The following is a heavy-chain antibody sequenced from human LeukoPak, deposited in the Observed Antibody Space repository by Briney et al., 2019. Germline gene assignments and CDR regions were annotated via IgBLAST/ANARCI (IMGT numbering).Heavy chain of an antibody. CDR3: ARFSRSYCSSTGCSKYFDY. V-gene: IGHV3-33*05. CDR2: ISYDGSNK. D-gene: IGHD2-2*01. J-gene: IGHJ4*02. CDR1: GFIFTSYA. Sequence: PGGSLRLSCAASGFIFTSYAIHWVRQAPGKGLEWVAVISYDGSNKYYADSVKGRFTISKDTSKNTLYLQMSSLRAEDTAVYYCARFSRSYCSSTGCSKYFDYWGQGTLVTVSS.